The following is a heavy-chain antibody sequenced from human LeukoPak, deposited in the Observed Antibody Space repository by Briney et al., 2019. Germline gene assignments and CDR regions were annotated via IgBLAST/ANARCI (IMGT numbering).Heavy chain of an antibody. V-gene: IGHV4-30-2*06. CDR1: GGSINSGGYS. CDR2: IYHSGST. D-gene: IGHD6-6*01. Sequence: SQTLSLTCAVSGGSINSGGYSWSWIRQSPGKGLEWIGYIYHSGSTYYNPSLKSRVTISVDRSKNQFSLKLSSVTAADTAVYYCASGDLRKLALDYWGQGALVTVSS. CDR3: ASGDLRKLALDY. J-gene: IGHJ4*02.